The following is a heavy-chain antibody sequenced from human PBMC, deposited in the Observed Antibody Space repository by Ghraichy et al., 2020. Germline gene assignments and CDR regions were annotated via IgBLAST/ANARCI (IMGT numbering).Heavy chain of an antibody. Sequence: ASVKVSCKAAGSSFSNSYIGWERQSPRQGHEWMGWINANNGNTNYAQNLQGRVTMTTDTSMSTAYMELRSLRSDDAALYFCARASYGNLFDFWGQGTLVTVSS. V-gene: IGHV1-18*01. CDR3: ARASYGNLFDF. CDR2: INANNGNT. CDR1: GSSFSNSY. J-gene: IGHJ4*02. D-gene: IGHD4-11*01.